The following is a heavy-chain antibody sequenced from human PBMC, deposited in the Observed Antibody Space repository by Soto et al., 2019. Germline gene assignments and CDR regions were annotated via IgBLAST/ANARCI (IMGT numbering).Heavy chain of an antibody. CDR2: INAGNGNT. V-gene: IGHV1-3*01. CDR1: GYTITSYA. J-gene: IGHJ1*01. D-gene: IGHD6-19*01. CDR3: AREGPIAVAGTRYFQH. Sequence: QVQLVQSGAEVKKPGASVKVSCKASGYTITSYAMHWVRQAPGQRLEWMGWINAGNGNTKYSQKFQGRVTITRDTSASTAYMELSSLRSEDTAVYYCAREGPIAVAGTRYFQHWGQGTLVTVSS.